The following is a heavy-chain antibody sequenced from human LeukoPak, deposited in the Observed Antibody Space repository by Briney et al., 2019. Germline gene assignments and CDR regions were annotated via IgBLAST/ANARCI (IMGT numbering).Heavy chain of an antibody. Sequence: GGSLRLSCAASGFTFSSYAMSWVRQAPGKGREWVSAISGSGGSTYYADSVKGRFTISRDNSKNTLYLQMNSLRAEDTAVYYCAKDSNSGWYWEFDYWGQGTLVTVSS. CDR2: ISGSGGST. D-gene: IGHD6-19*01. CDR3: AKDSNSGWYWEFDY. V-gene: IGHV3-23*01. CDR1: GFTFSSYA. J-gene: IGHJ4*02.